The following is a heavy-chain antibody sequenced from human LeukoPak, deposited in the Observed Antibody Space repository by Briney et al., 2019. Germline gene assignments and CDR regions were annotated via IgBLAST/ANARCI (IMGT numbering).Heavy chain of an antibody. CDR2: ISGRDGST. J-gene: IGHJ4*02. D-gene: IGHD3-16*01. V-gene: IGHV3-23*01. Sequence: GGSLRLSCAASGFTFSTYAMSWVRQAPGKGLEWVSNISGRDGSTYYADSVKGRFTISRDNSKNTLYLQMNSLRAEDTAVYYCARDLSWGSYTSWGQGTLVTVSS. CDR1: GFTFSTYA. CDR3: ARDLSWGSYTS.